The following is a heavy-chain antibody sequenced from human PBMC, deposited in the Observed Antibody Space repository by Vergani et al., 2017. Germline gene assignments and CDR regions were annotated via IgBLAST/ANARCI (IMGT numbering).Heavy chain of an antibody. D-gene: IGHD2-2*01. CDR3: AGDSLYCSSTSCYVGRDWFDS. CDR1: GYTFTSYY. V-gene: IGHV1-46*01. J-gene: IGHJ5*01. Sequence: QVQLVQSGAEVKKPGASVKVSCKASGYTFTSYYMHWVRQAPGQGLEWMGIINPSGGSTSYAQKFQGRVTMTRDTSTSTVYMELSSLMSEDTAVYYCAGDSLYCSSTSCYVGRDWFDSWDQGTLVTVSS. CDR2: INPSGGST.